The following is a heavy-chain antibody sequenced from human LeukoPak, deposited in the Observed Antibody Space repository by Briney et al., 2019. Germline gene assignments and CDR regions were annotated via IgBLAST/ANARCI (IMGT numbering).Heavy chain of an antibody. CDR3: ARSLPGAIGAADL. CDR1: GGSISSYY. V-gene: IGHV4-59*01. CDR2: IHSSGST. J-gene: IGHJ4*02. D-gene: IGHD1-26*01. Sequence: SETLSLTCTVSGGSISSYYWSWIRQPPGQGLEWIAFIHSSGSTGYSPSLKSRVTISVDTSKNHFSLKVTSLTLADTGVYYCARSLPGAIGAADLWGQGTLVTVSS.